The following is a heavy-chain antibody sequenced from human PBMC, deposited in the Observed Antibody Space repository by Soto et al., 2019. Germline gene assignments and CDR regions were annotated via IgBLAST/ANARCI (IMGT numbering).Heavy chain of an antibody. D-gene: IGHD3-9*01. CDR1: GGTFSSYA. J-gene: IGHJ3*02. V-gene: IGHV1-69*13. CDR3: ARSTVRRYFDWLLPDAFDI. Sequence: GASVKVSCKASGGTFSSYAISWVRQAPGQGLEWMGGIIPIFGTANYAQKFQGRVKITAGESTSTAYMELSSLRSEDTDVYYCARSTVRRYFDWLLPDAFDIWGQGTMVTVSS. CDR2: IIPIFGTA.